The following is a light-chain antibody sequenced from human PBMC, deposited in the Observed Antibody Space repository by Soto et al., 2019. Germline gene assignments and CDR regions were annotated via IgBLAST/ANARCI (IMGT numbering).Light chain of an antibody. J-gene: IGKJ1*01. CDR1: QSVNSN. V-gene: IGKV3-15*01. CDR3: HQYNNWPRT. CDR2: GAS. Sequence: EIVMTQFPATLSVSPGERATLSCRASQSVNSNLAWYQQKPGQAPRLLMYGASSRATGIPARFSGSGSGTEFTLSLSSLQSEDFAVYYCHQYNNWPRTFGQGTKVEIK.